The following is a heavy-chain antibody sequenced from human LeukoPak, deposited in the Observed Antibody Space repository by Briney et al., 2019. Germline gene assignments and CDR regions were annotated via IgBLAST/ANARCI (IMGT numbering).Heavy chain of an antibody. Sequence: QTGGSLRLSCAASGFTFSSYAMHWVRQAPGKGLEWVAVISYDGSNKYYADSVKGRFTISRDNSKNTLYLQMNSLRAEDTAVYYCARQGGQDWFDPWGQGTLVTVSS. V-gene: IGHV3-30-3*01. CDR3: ARQGGQDWFDP. D-gene: IGHD2-15*01. J-gene: IGHJ5*02. CDR2: ISYDGSNK. CDR1: GFTFSSYA.